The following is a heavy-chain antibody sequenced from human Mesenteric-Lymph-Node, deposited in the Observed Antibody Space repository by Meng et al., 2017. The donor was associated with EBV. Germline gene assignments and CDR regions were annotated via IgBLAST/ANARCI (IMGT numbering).Heavy chain of an antibody. CDR2: ISFDAGNK. V-gene: IGHV3-30-3*01. CDR3: ARDSLYYFDATGEDY. J-gene: IGHJ4*02. CDR1: GFTFSSHA. Sequence: GQLGGSGGGVVPPGRSLRLSCVVSGFTFSSHALHWVRQAPGKGLEWVSVISFDAGNKYYADSVKGRFSISRDNSKNTLYLQMNSLRAEDTAIYYCARDSLYYFDATGEDYWGQGTLVTVSS. D-gene: IGHD3-9*01.